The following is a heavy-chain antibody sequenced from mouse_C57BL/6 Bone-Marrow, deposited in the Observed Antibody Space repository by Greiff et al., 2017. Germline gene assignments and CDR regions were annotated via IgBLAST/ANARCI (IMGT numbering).Heavy chain of an antibody. CDR2: ISDGGSYT. D-gene: IGHD3-1*01. Sequence: EVKLVESGGGLVKPGGSLKLSCAASGFTFSSYAMSWVRQTPAKRLEWVATISDGGSYTYYPDNVKGRFTISRDNAKNNLYLQMSHLKSEDTAMYFCARDRVWFDYWGQGTTLTVSS. J-gene: IGHJ2*01. CDR1: GFTFSSYA. CDR3: ARDRVWFDY. V-gene: IGHV5-4*01.